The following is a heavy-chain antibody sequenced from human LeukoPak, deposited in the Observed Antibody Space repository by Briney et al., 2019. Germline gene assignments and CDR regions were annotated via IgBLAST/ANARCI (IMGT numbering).Heavy chain of an antibody. Sequence: GGSLRLSCAASGFTFSTYTINWVRQAPGKGLEWVSSISSSSSYIYYADSVRGRFTISRDNAKNSLYLQMNSLRAEDTAVYHCARDRLLEDRDYSYYYYMDVWGKGTTVTVSS. CDR3: ARDRLLEDRDYSYYYYMDV. D-gene: IGHD1-1*01. J-gene: IGHJ6*03. CDR1: GFTFSTYT. CDR2: ISSSSSYI. V-gene: IGHV3-21*01.